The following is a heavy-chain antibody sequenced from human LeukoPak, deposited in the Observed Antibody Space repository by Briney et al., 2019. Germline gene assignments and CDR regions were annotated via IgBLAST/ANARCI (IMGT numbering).Heavy chain of an antibody. V-gene: IGHV3-23*01. D-gene: IGHD3-3*01. CDR1: GFTFSSYA. CDR2: ISGSGGST. J-gene: IGHJ5*02. CDR3: AKFQRYDFWSGYNNWFDP. Sequence: GGCLRLCCAASGFTFSSYAMSWVRQAPGKGLEWVSAISGSGGSTYYADSVKGRFTISRDNSKNTLYLQMNSLRAEDTAVYYCAKFQRYDFWSGYNNWFDPWGQGTLVTVSS.